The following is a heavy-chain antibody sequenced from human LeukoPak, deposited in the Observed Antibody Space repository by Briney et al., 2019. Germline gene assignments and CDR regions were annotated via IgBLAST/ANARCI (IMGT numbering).Heavy chain of an antibody. J-gene: IGHJ5*02. V-gene: IGHV5-51*01. D-gene: IGHD2-15*01. CDR2: IYPGDSDT. CDR3: ARLSLVVVVAATGWFDP. CDR1: GYSFTSYW. Sequence: GESLKISCKGSGYSFTSYWIGWVRQVPGKGLEWMGIIYPGDSDTRYSPSFQGQVTISADKSISTAYLQWSSLKASDTAMYYCARLSLVVVVAATGWFDPWGQGTLVTVSS.